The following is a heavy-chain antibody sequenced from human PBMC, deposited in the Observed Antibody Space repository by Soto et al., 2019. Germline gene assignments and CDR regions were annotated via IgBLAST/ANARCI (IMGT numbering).Heavy chain of an antibody. CDR3: ARDSKVLLWFGELFSGYWFDP. Sequence: ASVKVSCKASGYTFTSYGISWVRQAPGQGLEWMGWISAYNGNTNYAQKLQGRVTMTTDTSTSTAYMELRSLRSDDTAVYYCARDSKVLLWFGELFSGYWFDPWGQGTLVTVSS. V-gene: IGHV1-18*01. J-gene: IGHJ5*02. CDR1: GYTFTSYG. CDR2: ISAYNGNT. D-gene: IGHD3-10*01.